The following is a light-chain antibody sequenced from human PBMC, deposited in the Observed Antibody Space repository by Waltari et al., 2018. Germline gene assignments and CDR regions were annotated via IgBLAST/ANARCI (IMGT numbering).Light chain of an antibody. Sequence: QLVLTQSPSASASLGASVKLTCTLSSGHSSNVIAWHQQQSEKGPRYLMKVNSDGSHSKGDDIPDRFLGSSSGAERYLTISSVQSEDEADYYCQTGGHGTWVFGGGTKLTVL. CDR3: QTGGHGTWV. V-gene: IGLV4-69*01. CDR2: VNSDGSH. CDR1: SGHSSNV. J-gene: IGLJ3*02.